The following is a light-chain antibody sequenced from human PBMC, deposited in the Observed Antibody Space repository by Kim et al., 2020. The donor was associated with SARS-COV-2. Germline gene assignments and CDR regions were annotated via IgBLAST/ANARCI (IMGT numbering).Light chain of an antibody. J-gene: IGLJ3*02. V-gene: IGLV1-44*01. CDR1: SSNIGSNN. CDR2: SNN. CDR3: AVWDDSLKQGV. Sequence: QLVLTQPPSASGTPRQRVTISCSGSSSNIGSNNVVWYQQLPGAAPNLLIYSNNQRPSGIPDRFSGSRSGTSASLAISGLQSGDEADYYCAVWDDSLKQGVFGGGTQLTVL.